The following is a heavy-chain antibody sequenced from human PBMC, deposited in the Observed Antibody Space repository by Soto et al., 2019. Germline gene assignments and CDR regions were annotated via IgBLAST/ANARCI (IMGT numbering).Heavy chain of an antibody. J-gene: IGHJ6*02. CDR1: GYSFTDYH. CDR3: ARGDSTDCSNGVCSFFYNHDMDV. V-gene: IGHV1-2*04. Sequence: ASVKVSCKASGYSFTDYHIHWVRQAPGQGLEWLGRINPKGGGTSTAQKFQGWVTMTTDTSISTASMELTRLTSDDTAIYYCARGDSTDCSNGVCSFFYNHDMDVWGQGTTVTVSS. D-gene: IGHD2-8*01. CDR2: INPKGGGT.